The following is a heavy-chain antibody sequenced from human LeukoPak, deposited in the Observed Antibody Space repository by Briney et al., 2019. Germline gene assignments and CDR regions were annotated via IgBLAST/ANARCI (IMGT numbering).Heavy chain of an antibody. CDR1: GFTFSSHW. CDR3: ARDRTDDVGRNYHPMFDL. D-gene: IGHD3-10*01. V-gene: IGHV3-74*01. Sequence: GGSLRLSCAASGFTFSSHWMHWVLQVPGRGPVWVSRINLDGSNTIYADSVKGRFTISRDNAKNTLHLQMSSLRAEDTALYYCARDRTDDVGRNYHPMFDLWGPGTMVTVSS. J-gene: IGHJ3*01. CDR2: INLDGSNT.